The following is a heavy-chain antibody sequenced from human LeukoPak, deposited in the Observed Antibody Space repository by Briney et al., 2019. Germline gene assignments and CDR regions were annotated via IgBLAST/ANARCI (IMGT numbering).Heavy chain of an antibody. CDR1: GGSISSYY. D-gene: IGHD3-9*01. V-gene: IGHV4-59*01. CDR3: ARRGYYDIFYY. Sequence: SETLSLTCTVSGGSISSYYWSWIRQPPGKGLEWIGYIYYSGSTNYNPSLKSRVTISVDTSKNQFSLKLSSVTAADTAVYYCARRGYYDIFYYWGQGTLVTVSS. CDR2: IYYSGST. J-gene: IGHJ4*02.